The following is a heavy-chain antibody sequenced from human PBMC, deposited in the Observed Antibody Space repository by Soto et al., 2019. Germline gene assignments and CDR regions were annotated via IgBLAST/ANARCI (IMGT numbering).Heavy chain of an antibody. CDR2: IDPSDFYT. J-gene: IGHJ6*02. Sequence: PGESLKISCKGSGYSFTSYWISWVRQMPGKGLEWMGRIDPSDFYTNYSPSFQGHVTISADKSVSTAYLQWSSLKASDTAMYYCARQGTAMVSGGMDVWGQGTTVTVSS. CDR1: GYSFTSYW. CDR3: ARQGTAMVSGGMDV. D-gene: IGHD5-18*01. V-gene: IGHV5-10-1*01.